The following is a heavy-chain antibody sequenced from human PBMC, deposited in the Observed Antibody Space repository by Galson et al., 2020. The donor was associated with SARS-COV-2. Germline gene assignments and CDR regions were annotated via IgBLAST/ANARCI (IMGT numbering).Heavy chain of an antibody. J-gene: IGHJ4*02. CDR1: GFPFSSFW. Sequence: GGSLRLSCVASGFPFSSFWMSWIRQAPGKGLEWVASIQEDGGQKYYVESRRGRSTVSRDNANNSLFRLLNDLRVEGTAFYYCARGVGWAGRRYFDYWGLGTLVTVS. D-gene: IGHD3-3*01. V-gene: IGHV3-7*02. CDR2: IQEDGGQK. CDR3: ARGVGWAGRRYFDY.